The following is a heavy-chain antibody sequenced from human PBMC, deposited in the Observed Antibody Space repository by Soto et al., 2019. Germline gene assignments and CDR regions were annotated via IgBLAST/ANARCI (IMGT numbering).Heavy chain of an antibody. Sequence: SETLSLTCAVYGGSFSGYYWSWIRQPPGKGLEWIGEINHSGSTNYNPSLKSRVTISVDTSKNQFSLKLSSVTAADTAVYYCARGAPENYDWSYMDVWGKGTTVTVSS. D-gene: IGHD3-3*01. CDR2: INHSGST. CDR3: ARGAPENYDWSYMDV. J-gene: IGHJ6*03. CDR1: GGSFSGYY. V-gene: IGHV4-34*01.